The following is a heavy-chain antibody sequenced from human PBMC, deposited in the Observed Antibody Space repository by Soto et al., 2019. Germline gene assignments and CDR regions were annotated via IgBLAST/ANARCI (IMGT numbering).Heavy chain of an antibody. Sequence: QVQLQESGPGLVKPSETLSLTCTVSGGSISSYYWSWIRQPAGKGLEWIGRIYTSGSTNYNPSLKSRVTMSVDSSKNQFSLKLSSVTAADTVVYDCARVLWFGECEGMDVWGQGTTVTVSS. CDR3: ARVLWFGECEGMDV. D-gene: IGHD3-10*01. CDR2: IYTSGST. V-gene: IGHV4-4*07. J-gene: IGHJ6*02. CDR1: GGSISSYY.